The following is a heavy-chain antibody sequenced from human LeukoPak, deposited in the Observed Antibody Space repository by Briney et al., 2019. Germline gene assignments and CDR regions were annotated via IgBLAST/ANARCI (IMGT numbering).Heavy chain of an antibody. D-gene: IGHD6-6*01. V-gene: IGHV1-69*05. J-gene: IGHJ3*02. CDR1: GGTFSSYA. CDR3: ASSPSSSSREAFDI. Sequence: ASVKVSCKASGGTFSSYAISWVRQAPGQGLEWMGGIIPIFGTANYAQKFQGRVTITTDESTSTAYMELSSLRSEDMAVYYCASSPSSSSREAFDIWGQGTMVTVSS. CDR2: IIPIFGTA.